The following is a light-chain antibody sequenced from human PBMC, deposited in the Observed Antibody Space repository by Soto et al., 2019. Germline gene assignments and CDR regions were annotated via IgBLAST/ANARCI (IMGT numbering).Light chain of an antibody. CDR1: SSNIGAGYD. CDR2: GNK. J-gene: IGLJ1*01. CDR3: QSHDTGLSGSRV. Sequence: QSVLTQPPSVSGAPGQTVTISCTGSSSNIGAGYDVQWYQQLPGTAPKLLIYGNKNRPPGVPDRFSGSRSDTSASLAITGLLADDEADYYCQSHDTGLSGSRVFGSGTKVTVL. V-gene: IGLV1-40*01.